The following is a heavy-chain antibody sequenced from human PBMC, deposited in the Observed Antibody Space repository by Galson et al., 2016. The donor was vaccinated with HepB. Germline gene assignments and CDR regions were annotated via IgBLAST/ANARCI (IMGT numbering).Heavy chain of an antibody. V-gene: IGHV3-33*07. CDR2: IWYDGSKK. CDR1: GFIFSNYA. J-gene: IGHJ4*02. D-gene: IGHD1/OR15-1a*01. CDR3: ARWNNGNSLDY. Sequence: SLRLFCAASGFIFSNYAMYWVRQTPGKGLEWVAFIWYDGSKKYYADSVKGRLTISRDNPRDTLYLQMNSLRAEDTAVYFCARWNNGNSLDYWGQGILVTVSS.